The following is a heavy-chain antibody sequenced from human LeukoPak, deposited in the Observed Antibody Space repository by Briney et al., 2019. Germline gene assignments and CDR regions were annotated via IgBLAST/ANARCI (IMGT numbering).Heavy chain of an antibody. Sequence: SETLSLTCTASGGSVSSRNHYWGWIRQPPGKGLEWIGSIYYSGSTSSNPSLKSRVTISVDTSKNQASLKLSSVTAADTAVYYCARGGYCNTTTCYPERWFDPWGQGTLVTVSS. CDR2: IYYSGST. CDR3: ARGGYCNTTTCYPERWFDP. V-gene: IGHV4-39*01. D-gene: IGHD2-2*01. J-gene: IGHJ5*02. CDR1: GGSVSSRNHY.